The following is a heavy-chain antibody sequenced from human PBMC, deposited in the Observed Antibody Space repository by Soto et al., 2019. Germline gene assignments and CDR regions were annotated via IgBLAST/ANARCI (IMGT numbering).Heavy chain of an antibody. Sequence: QVQLQESGPGLVKPSGTLSLTCAISGGSISSNEWWSWVRQPPGKGLEWIGEIYDTVTTNYNPSRKSRVTISIDKSMTQFSLKLTSLTAADTAVYYCARAVPFCLGPWGQGTLVTVSS. CDR3: ARAVPFCLGP. D-gene: IGHD3-16*01. CDR2: IYDTVTT. CDR1: GGSISSNEW. J-gene: IGHJ5*02. V-gene: IGHV4-4*02.